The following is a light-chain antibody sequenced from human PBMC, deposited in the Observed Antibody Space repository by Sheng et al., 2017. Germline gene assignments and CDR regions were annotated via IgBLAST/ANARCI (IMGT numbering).Light chain of an antibody. Sequence: SYVLTQSPSVSVAPGKTGTITCGGSNIQSKSVHWYQQKPGQAPVLVVFDDSDRLSGIPERFSGSNSGNTATLTISRVEAGDEADYYCQVWDSTGGHVVFGGGTKLTVL. J-gene: IGLJ2*01. CDR2: DDS. V-gene: IGLV3-21*03. CDR1: NIQSKS. CDR3: QVWDSTGGHVV.